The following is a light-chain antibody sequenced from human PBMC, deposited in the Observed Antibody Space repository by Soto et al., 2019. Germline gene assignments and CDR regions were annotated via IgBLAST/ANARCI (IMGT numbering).Light chain of an antibody. V-gene: IGLV1-40*01. CDR1: SSNIGAGYG. J-gene: IGLJ1*01. Sequence: QLVLAQPPSVSGAPGQRVTFSCTGSSSNIGAGYGVHWYQQLPGTAPKLLIYGNTNRPSGVPDRFSGSKSGTSASLAITGLQAEDEADYYCQSYDSSLSGYVFGTGTKVTVL. CDR3: QSYDSSLSGYV. CDR2: GNT.